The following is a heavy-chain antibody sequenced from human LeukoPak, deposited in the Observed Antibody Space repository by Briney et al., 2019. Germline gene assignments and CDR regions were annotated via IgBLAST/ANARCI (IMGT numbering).Heavy chain of an antibody. CDR1: GFTFSSYA. J-gene: IGHJ4*02. CDR2: ISGYGGNT. CDR3: AKDVLNGGDCCTL. D-gene: IGHD2-21*02. V-gene: IGHV3-23*01. Sequence: PGGSLRLSCVASGFTFSSYAMNWVRQAPGKGLEWVSTISGYGGNTYYADSVKGRFTISRDNSKNTLYLQVNSLRAEDTATYYCAKDVLNGGDCCTLWGQGTLVTVSS.